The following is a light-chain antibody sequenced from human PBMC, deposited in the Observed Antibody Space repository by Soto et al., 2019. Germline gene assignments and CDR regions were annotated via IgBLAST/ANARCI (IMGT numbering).Light chain of an antibody. CDR3: QQYGVSPL. CDR2: GAS. Sequence: EIVLTQSPDTLSLSAGERATLSCRASQSFSSSYLAWYQQKPDQAPRLLIYGASNRATAIPDRFSGSGSGADFTLTISRLEPEDFAVYYCQQYGVSPLFGQGTRLEIK. J-gene: IGKJ5*01. CDR1: QSFSSSY. V-gene: IGKV3-20*01.